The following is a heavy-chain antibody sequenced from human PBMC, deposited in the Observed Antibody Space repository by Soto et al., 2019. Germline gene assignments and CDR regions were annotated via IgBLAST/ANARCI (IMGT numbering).Heavy chain of an antibody. CDR1: GGSISSSSYY. Sequence: SETLSLTCTVSGGSISSSSYYWGWIRQPPGKGLEWIGSIYYSGSTYYNPSLKSRVTISVDTSKNQFSLKLSSVTAADTAVYYCARGAVTTFFDYWGQGTLVTVSS. CDR2: IYYSGST. D-gene: IGHD4-4*01. V-gene: IGHV4-39*01. J-gene: IGHJ4*02. CDR3: ARGAVTTFFDY.